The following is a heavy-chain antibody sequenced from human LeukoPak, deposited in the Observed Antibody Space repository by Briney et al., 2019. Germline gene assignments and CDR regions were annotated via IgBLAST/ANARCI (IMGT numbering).Heavy chain of an antibody. CDR2: KYYSGSA. CDR3: ATPYCSSLSCLDVFNM. Sequence: SQTLSLTCNVSGVSVSDGRYYWTWIRHHPTRGLEWIGYKYYSGSAKYNPSLKSRLTISIDTAKNQFSLQLSFVTAADTATYYCATPYCSSLSCLDVFNMWGQGTRVTVSS. J-gene: IGHJ3*02. CDR1: GVSVSDGRYY. D-gene: IGHD2-2*01. V-gene: IGHV4-31*03.